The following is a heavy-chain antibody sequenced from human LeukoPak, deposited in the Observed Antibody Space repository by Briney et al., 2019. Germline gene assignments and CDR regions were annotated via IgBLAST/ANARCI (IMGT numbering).Heavy chain of an antibody. V-gene: IGHV4-59*01. CDR2: IYYSGST. D-gene: IGHD6-19*01. J-gene: IGHJ4*02. CDR1: GGSISSYS. CDR3: ARVGAAVAGDFDY. Sequence: SETLSLTCTVSGGSISSYSWSWIRQPPGKGLEWIGYIYYSGSTNYNPSLKSRVTISVDTSKNQFSLKLSSVTAADTAVYYCARVGAAVAGDFDYWGQGTLVTVSS.